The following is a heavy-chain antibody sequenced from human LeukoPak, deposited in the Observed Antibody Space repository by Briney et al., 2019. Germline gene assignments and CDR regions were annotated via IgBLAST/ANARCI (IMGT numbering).Heavy chain of an antibody. Sequence: GGSLRLSCASSGFTFSGYPMNWVRQAPGKGLEWISYISSTSSTIYYADSVKGRFTISRDNAKNSLYLQMNSLRGEDTAVYYCATKVSRDAFDIWGQGTMVTVSS. V-gene: IGHV3-48*01. D-gene: IGHD5/OR15-5a*01. CDR3: ATKVSRDAFDI. CDR1: GFTFSGYP. J-gene: IGHJ3*02. CDR2: ISSTSSTI.